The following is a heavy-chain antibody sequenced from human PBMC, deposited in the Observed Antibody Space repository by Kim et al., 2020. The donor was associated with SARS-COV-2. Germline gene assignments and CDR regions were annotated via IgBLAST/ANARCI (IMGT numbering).Heavy chain of an antibody. CDR2: MYYSGST. J-gene: IGHJ6*01. V-gene: IGHV4-39*01. CDR1: GGSISSSSYY. CDR3: ASSVGGSSNYYYYGMD. Sequence: SETLSLTCNVSGGSISSSSYYWGWVRQSPGKGLEWIGSMYYSGSTYYNPSLRSRVTISVDTSKNQFSLKLSSVTAADKAVYYCASSVGGSSNYYYYGMD. D-gene: IGHD1-26*01.